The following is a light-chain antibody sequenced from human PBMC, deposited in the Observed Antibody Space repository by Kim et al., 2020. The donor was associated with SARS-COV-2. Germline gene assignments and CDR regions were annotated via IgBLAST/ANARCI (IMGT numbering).Light chain of an antibody. Sequence: EIVLTQSPGTLSLSPGERATLSCRASQSVSSSYLAWYQQKPGQAPRLLIYGASSRATGIPDRFSGSGSGTDFTLTISRLEPDDYAVYYCQQDDSTPLTFGQGTKVDIK. CDR3: QQDDSTPLT. V-gene: IGKV3-20*01. CDR2: GAS. J-gene: IGKJ1*01. CDR1: QSVSSSY.